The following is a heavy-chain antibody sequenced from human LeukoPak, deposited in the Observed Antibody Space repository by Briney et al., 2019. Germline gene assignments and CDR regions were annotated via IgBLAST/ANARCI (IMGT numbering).Heavy chain of an antibody. D-gene: IGHD1-26*01. CDR1: GFTFDNYR. Sequence: PGGSLRLSCAASGFTFDNYRMSWVRQAPGKGLEWVSTVNADGGKTYSQDSVPGRFTISRAHSKSTLILQMNSLRVEDTALYYCTKRVKYGGTWDHFADWGQGTLVTVSS. V-gene: IGHV3-23*01. CDR3: TKRVKYGGTWDHFAD. J-gene: IGHJ4*02. CDR2: VNADGGKT.